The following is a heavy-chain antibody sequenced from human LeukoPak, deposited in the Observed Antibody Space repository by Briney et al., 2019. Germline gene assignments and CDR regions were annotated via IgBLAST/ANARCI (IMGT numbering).Heavy chain of an antibody. CDR1: GFTFSSYW. J-gene: IGHJ4*02. CDR3: ARDFEAVAGFFDY. V-gene: IGHV3-7*01. Sequence: EGSLRLSCAASGFTFSSYWMTWVRQAPGKGLEWVANIKQDGSEKYYVDSVKGRFTISRDNAKNSLYLQMNSLRAEDTAVYYCARDFEAVAGFFDYWGQGTLVTVSS. D-gene: IGHD6-19*01. CDR2: IKQDGSEK.